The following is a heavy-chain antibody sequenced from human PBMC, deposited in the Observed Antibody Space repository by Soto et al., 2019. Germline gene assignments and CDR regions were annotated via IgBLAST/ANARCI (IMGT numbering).Heavy chain of an antibody. Sequence: EVQLVESGGGLVKPGGSLRLSCAASGFTFSSYSMNWVRQAPGKGLEWVSSISSSSSYIYYADSVKGRFIISRDNXXXXXXXXXXXXXXXXXXVXYXAXXXXYDSSGYYCYWGQGTLVTVSS. CDR3: AXXXXYDSSGYYCY. V-gene: IGHV3-21*01. D-gene: IGHD3-22*01. J-gene: IGHJ4*02. CDR1: GFTFSSYS. CDR2: ISSSSSYI.